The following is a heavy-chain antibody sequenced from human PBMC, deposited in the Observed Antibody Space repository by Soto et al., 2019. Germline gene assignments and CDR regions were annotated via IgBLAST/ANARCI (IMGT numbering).Heavy chain of an antibody. V-gene: IGHV1-69*13. D-gene: IGHD6-19*01. CDR2: IIPIFGTA. CDR3: ARTTSSGWYGSHFDY. CDR1: GGTFSSYA. J-gene: IGHJ4*02. Sequence: SVKVSCKASGGTFSSYAISWVRQAPGQGLEWMGGIIPIFGTANYAQKFQGRVTITADESTSTAYMELSSLRSEDTAVYYCARTTSSGWYGSHFDYWGQGTLVTVSS.